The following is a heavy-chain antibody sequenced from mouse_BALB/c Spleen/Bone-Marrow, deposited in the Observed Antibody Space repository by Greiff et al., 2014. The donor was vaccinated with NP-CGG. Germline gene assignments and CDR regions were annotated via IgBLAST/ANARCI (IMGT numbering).Heavy chain of an antibody. V-gene: IGHV1-4*01. J-gene: IGHJ2*01. CDR2: INPSSGYT. Sequence: QVQLQQSGAELARPGASVKMSCKASGYTFTSYTMHWVKQRPGQGLEWIGYINPSSGYTNYNQKFKDKATLTADKSSSTAYMQLGSLTSEGPAVDYCARGHYCYGRSSNFDYWSQGTTLTVSS. D-gene: IGHD1-1*01. CDR1: GYTFTSYT. CDR3: ARGHYCYGRSSNFDY.